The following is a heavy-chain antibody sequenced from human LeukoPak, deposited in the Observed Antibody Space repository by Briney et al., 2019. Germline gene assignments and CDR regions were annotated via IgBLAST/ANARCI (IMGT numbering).Heavy chain of an antibody. D-gene: IGHD3-3*01. V-gene: IGHV3-74*01. CDR2: IDNGGSGT. Sequence: PGGSLRLSCAASGFTFSSYAMSWVRQAPEKGLVLVSRIDNGGSGTTYADSVKGRFTVSRDNAKNTLYLQMNSLRAEDTAIYYCARGGGWDTIFRVVQYMDVWGKGTTVTVSS. CDR1: GFTFSSYA. J-gene: IGHJ6*03. CDR3: ARGGGWDTIFRVVQYMDV.